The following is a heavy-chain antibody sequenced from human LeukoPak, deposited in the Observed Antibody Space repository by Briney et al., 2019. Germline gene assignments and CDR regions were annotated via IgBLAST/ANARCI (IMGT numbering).Heavy chain of an antibody. V-gene: IGHV3-11*01. CDR3: ARDLNVGMDV. Sequence: GSLRLSCEASGFTFSDYYVNWIRQAAGKGMEWLSYISGRGNKILYADSVEGRFTISRDNSQNLLFLHMENMRVEDSGIYYCARDLNVGMDVWGRGTTVTVAS. CDR1: GFTFSDYY. CDR2: ISGRGNKI. J-gene: IGHJ6*02.